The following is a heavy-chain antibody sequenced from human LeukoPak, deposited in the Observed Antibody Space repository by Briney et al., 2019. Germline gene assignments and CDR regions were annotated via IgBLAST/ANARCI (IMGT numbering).Heavy chain of an antibody. V-gene: IGHV4-39*01. J-gene: IGHJ4*02. CDR1: GGSISSSSYY. CDR2: ICYSGST. Sequence: SETLSLTCTVSGGSISSSSYYWGWIRQPPGKGLEWIGSICYSGSTYYNPSLKSRVTISVDTSKNQFSLKLSSVTAADTAVYYCARQGAAAGISRDFDYWGQGTLVTVSS. CDR3: ARQGAAAGISRDFDY. D-gene: IGHD6-13*01.